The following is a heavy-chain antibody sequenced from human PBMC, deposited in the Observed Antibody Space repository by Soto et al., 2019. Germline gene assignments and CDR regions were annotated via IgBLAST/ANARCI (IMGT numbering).Heavy chain of an antibody. J-gene: IGHJ4*02. D-gene: IGHD6-6*01. Sequence: GGSLRLSCAASGFTFSSYAMHWVRQAPGKGLEWVAVISYDGSNKYYADSVKGRFTISRDNSKNTLYLQMNSLRAEDTAVYYCARTSIEARPSMYYFDYWGQVTLVTVSS. CDR1: GFTFSSYA. CDR3: ARTSIEARPSMYYFDY. V-gene: IGHV3-30-3*01. CDR2: ISYDGSNK.